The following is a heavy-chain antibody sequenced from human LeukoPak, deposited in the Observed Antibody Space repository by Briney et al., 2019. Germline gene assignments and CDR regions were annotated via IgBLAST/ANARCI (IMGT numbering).Heavy chain of an antibody. J-gene: IGHJ4*02. V-gene: IGHV3-30-3*01. CDR3: AREGSGYYYLDY. CDR2: ISYDGSNK. D-gene: IGHD3-22*01. Sequence: GGSLRLSCAASGFTFSSYAMHWVRQAPGKGLEWVAVISYDGSNKYYADSVKGRFTISRDNSKNTLYLQMNSLRAEDTAVYYCAREGSGYYYLDYWGQGTLVTVSS. CDR1: GFTFSSYA.